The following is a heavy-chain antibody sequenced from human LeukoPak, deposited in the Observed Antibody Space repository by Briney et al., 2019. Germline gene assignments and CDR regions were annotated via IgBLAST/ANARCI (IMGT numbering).Heavy chain of an antibody. Sequence: PSETLSLTCAVYGGSFSGYYWSWIRQPPGKGLEWIGEINHSGSTNYNPSLKSRVTISVDTSKNQFSLKLSSVTAADTAVYYCARGRDPTYYDFWSGYRGVYFDYWGQGTLVTVSS. CDR2: INHSGST. D-gene: IGHD3-3*01. CDR3: ARGRDPTYYDFWSGYRGVYFDY. J-gene: IGHJ4*02. CDR1: GGSFSGYY. V-gene: IGHV4-34*01.